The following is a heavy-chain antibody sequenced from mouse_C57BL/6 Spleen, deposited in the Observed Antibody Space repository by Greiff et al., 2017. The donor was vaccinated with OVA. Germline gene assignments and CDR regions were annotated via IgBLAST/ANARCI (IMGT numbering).Heavy chain of an antibody. D-gene: IGHD1-1*01. CDR1: GYSITSGYD. Sequence: EVKLVESGPGMVKPSQSLSLTCTVPGYSITSGYDWHWIRHFPGNKLEWMGYISYSGSTNYNPSLKSRISITHDTSKNHFFLKLNSVTTEDTATYYCAREGYYYGSSFDYWGQGTTLTVSS. CDR3: AREGYYYGSSFDY. CDR2: ISYSGST. J-gene: IGHJ2*01. V-gene: IGHV3-1*01.